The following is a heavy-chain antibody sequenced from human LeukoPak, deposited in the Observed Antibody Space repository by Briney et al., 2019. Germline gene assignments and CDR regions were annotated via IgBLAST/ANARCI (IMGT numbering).Heavy chain of an antibody. Sequence: GGSLRLSCAAPGFIFSQYSMNWVRQAPGKGLEWVSHIRSSSETFYADSVKGRFTISRDNARNSLYLQMNNLRGEDTAIYYCARDAGNSGYGCDPWGQGTLVTVSS. CDR1: GFIFSQYS. D-gene: IGHD5-12*01. J-gene: IGHJ5*02. CDR2: IRSSSET. V-gene: IGHV3-48*01. CDR3: ARDAGNSGYGCDP.